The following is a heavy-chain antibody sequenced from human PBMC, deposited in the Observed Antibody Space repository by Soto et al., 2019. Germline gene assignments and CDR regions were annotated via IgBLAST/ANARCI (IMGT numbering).Heavy chain of an antibody. Sequence: PGESLKISCKGSGYSFTSYWIGWVRQMPGKGLEWMGIIYPGDSDTRYSPSFQGQVTISADKSISTAYLQWSSLKASDTAMYYCARGGWSSSWYYPFDYWGQGTLVTVSS. D-gene: IGHD6-13*01. J-gene: IGHJ4*02. CDR2: IYPGDSDT. V-gene: IGHV5-51*01. CDR1: GYSFTSYW. CDR3: ARGGWSSSWYYPFDY.